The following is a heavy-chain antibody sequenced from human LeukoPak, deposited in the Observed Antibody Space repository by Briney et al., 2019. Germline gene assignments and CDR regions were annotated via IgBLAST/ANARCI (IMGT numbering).Heavy chain of an antibody. D-gene: IGHD3-3*01. CDR3: AQGKYDFWSGKRYYYYYMDV. V-gene: IGHV4-39*07. CDR2: IYTSGST. J-gene: IGHJ6*03. CDR1: GGSISSSSYY. Sequence: SETLSLTCTVSGGSISSSSYYWGWIRQPPGKGLEWIGRIYTSGSTNYNPSLKSRVTMSVDTSKNQFSLKLSSVTAADTAVYYCAQGKYDFWSGKRYYYYYMDVWGKGTTVTVSS.